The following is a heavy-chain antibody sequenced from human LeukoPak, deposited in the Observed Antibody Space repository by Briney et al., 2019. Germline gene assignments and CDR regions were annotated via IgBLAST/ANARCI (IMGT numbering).Heavy chain of an antibody. J-gene: IGHJ4*02. V-gene: IGHV3-48*03. CDR1: GFTFSSYE. D-gene: IGHD6-19*01. CDR2: ISSSGSTI. Sequence: GGSLRLSCAASGFTFSSYEMKWVRQAPGKGREGVSYISSSGSTIYYADSMKGRFTISRDNAKNSLYLQMNSLRAEDTAVYYCARDAADLAVAFDYWGQGTLVTVSS. CDR3: ARDAADLAVAFDY.